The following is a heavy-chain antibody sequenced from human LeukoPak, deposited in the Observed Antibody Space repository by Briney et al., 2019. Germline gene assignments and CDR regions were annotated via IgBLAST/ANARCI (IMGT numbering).Heavy chain of an antibody. CDR3: ARAVSGRFDY. D-gene: IGHD4-4*01. Sequence: SETLSLTCTVSGGSMSPYHWGWIRQPPGKGLEWTGYIYYSGSTDYNPSLNSRVTISVDTSKNQFSLRLSSVTAADTAIYYCARAVSGRFDYWGQGTLVTVSS. J-gene: IGHJ4*02. CDR2: IYYSGST. V-gene: IGHV4-59*08. CDR1: GGSMSPYH.